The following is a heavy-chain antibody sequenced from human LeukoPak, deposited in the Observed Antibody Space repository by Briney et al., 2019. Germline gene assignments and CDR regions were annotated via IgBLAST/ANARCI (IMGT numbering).Heavy chain of an antibody. CDR1: GGTFSSYA. J-gene: IGHJ6*03. CDR3: ARGLLGGDSPKYYYYYYYMDV. Sequence: SVKVSCKASGGTFSSYAISWVRQAPGQGLEWMGGIIPIFGTANYAQKFQGRVTITADKSTSTAYMELSSLRSEDTAVYYCARGLLGGDSPKYYYYYYYMDVWGKGTTVTVSS. CDR2: IIPIFGTA. D-gene: IGHD2-21*02. V-gene: IGHV1-69*06.